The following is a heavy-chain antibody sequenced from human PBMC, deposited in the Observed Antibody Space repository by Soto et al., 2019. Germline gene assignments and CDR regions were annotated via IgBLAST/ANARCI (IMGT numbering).Heavy chain of an antibody. D-gene: IGHD2-15*01. CDR2: ISGSGGST. Sequence: GGSLRLSCAASGFTFSSYAMSWVRQAPGKGLEWVSAISGSGGSTYYADYVKGRFTISRDNSKNTLYLQMNSLRAEDTAVYYCAKDRHGGSAFDIWGQGTMVTVSS. V-gene: IGHV3-23*01. CDR3: AKDRHGGSAFDI. CDR1: GFTFSSYA. J-gene: IGHJ3*02.